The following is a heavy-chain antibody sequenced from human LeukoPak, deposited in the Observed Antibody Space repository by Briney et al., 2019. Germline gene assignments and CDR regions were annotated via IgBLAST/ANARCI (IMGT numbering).Heavy chain of an antibody. CDR3: AKEAIAVAGPNYFDY. CDR2: IAHDGSID. CDR1: GFPFSSYG. Sequence: GGSLRLSCAASGFPFSSYGMHWLRQAPAKGLDWVAAIAHDGSIDYYADSVKGRFTISRDNAKNTLYLQMNSLRTEDTAMFYCAKEAIAVAGPNYFDYWGQGTLVTVSS. V-gene: IGHV3-30*18. D-gene: IGHD6-19*01. J-gene: IGHJ4*02.